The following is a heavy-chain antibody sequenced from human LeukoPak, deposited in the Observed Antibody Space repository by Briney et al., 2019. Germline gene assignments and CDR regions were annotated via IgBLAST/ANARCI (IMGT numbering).Heavy chain of an antibody. Sequence: SETLSLTCAVYGGSLSDYHWSWSRQSPEKGLEWIGEINRFETTNYNPSLKSRVTISVDTSKNQFSLKLSSVTAADTAVYYCARSAVLRFLEWLSFGYWGQGTLVTVSS. J-gene: IGHJ4*02. CDR2: INRFETT. D-gene: IGHD3-3*01. V-gene: IGHV4-34*01. CDR1: GGSLSDYH. CDR3: ARSAVLRFLEWLSFGY.